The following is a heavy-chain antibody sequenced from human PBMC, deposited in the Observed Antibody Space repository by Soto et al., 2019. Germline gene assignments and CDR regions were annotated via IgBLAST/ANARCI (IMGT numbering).Heavy chain of an antibody. Sequence: SETLSLTCTVSGGSISSSSYYWGWIRQPPGKGLEWIGSIYYSGSTYYNPSLKSRVTISVDTSKNQFSLKLSSVTAADTAVYYCGVVVTRLDAFDIWGQGTMVTVSS. CDR2: IYYSGST. V-gene: IGHV4-39*01. CDR1: GGSISSSSYY. CDR3: GVVVTRLDAFDI. D-gene: IGHD2-21*02. J-gene: IGHJ3*02.